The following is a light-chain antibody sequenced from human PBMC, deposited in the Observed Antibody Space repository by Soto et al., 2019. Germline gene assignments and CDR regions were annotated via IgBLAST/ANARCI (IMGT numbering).Light chain of an antibody. CDR3: AAWDDSLSVVV. CDR2: EVT. J-gene: IGLJ2*01. V-gene: IGLV2-14*01. Sequence: QSALTQPASVSGSPGQSITISCAGTRDDIGAYDYVSWYQQHPGNAPKLLVYEVTNRPSGVSDRFSGSKSGNTASLTISGLQAEDEADYYCAAWDDSLSVVVFGGGTKLTVL. CDR1: RDDIGAYDY.